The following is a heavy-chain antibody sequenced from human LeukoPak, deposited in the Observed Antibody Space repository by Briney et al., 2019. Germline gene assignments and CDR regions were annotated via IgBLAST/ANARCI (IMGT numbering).Heavy chain of an antibody. CDR3: ARDRAAAAISDGDYYGMDV. D-gene: IGHD6-13*01. CDR1: GFTVSSSY. Sequence: GGSPRLSCAASGFTVSSSYMSWVRQAPGEGLEWVSVIYSGGGTYYADSVKGRFTISRHNSKNTLYLQMNSLRAEDTAVYYCARDRAAAAISDGDYYGMDVWGQGTTVTVSS. CDR2: IYSGGGT. V-gene: IGHV3-53*04. J-gene: IGHJ6*02.